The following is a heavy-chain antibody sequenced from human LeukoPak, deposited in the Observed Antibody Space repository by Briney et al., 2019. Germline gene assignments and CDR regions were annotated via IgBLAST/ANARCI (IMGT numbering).Heavy chain of an antibody. CDR3: AELGITMIGGV. V-gene: IGHV3-48*04. D-gene: IGHD3-10*02. CDR2: ISSSSNTI. CDR1: GFTFSSYN. Sequence: GGSLRLSCAASGFTFSSYNMKWVRQAPGKGPEWVSYISSSSNTIYYADSVKGRFTISRDNAKNSLYLQMNSLRAEDTAVYYCAELGITMIGGVWGKGTTVTISS. J-gene: IGHJ6*03.